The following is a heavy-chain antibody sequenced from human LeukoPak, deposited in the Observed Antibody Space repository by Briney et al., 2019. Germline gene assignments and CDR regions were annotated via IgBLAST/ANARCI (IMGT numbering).Heavy chain of an antibody. V-gene: IGHV4-34*01. Sequence: PSETPSLTCAVYGGSFSGYYWSWIRQPPGKGLEWIGEINHSGSTNYNPSLKSRVTISVDTSKNQFSLKLSSVTAADTAVYYCASRGRTVIPYYYYYGMDVWGQGTTVTVSS. CDR2: INHSGST. J-gene: IGHJ6*02. D-gene: IGHD4-17*01. CDR1: GGSFSGYY. CDR3: ASRGRTVIPYYYYYGMDV.